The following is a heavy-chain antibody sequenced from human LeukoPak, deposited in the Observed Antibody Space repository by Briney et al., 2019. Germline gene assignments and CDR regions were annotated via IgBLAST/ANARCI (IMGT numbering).Heavy chain of an antibody. J-gene: IGHJ4*02. Sequence: GGSLRLSCAATGFTFSSYAMIWVRQAPGKGLDWVSSISDNGDDTYYADSVKGRFTISRDKSTNTLYLQMNSLRADDTAVYYCAKGYYGNYVAVDYWGQGTLVTVSS. CDR3: AKGYYGNYVAVDY. CDR2: ISDNGDDT. CDR1: GFTFSSYA. V-gene: IGHV3-23*01. D-gene: IGHD4-11*01.